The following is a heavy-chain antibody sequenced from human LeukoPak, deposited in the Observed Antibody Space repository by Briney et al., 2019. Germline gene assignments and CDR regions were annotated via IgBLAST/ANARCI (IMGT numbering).Heavy chain of an antibody. J-gene: IGHJ4*01. CDR3: AKDTPDSSAYYLEN. D-gene: IGHD3-22*01. CDR1: GFTFSDYS. V-gene: IGHV3-21*01. CDR2: ISSSGTYI. Sequence: GGSLRLSCAASGFTFSDYSMNWVRQAPGRGLEWVSSISSSGTYIYYADSMKGRFTISRDNAENSLFLQMNSLRAEDTAVYYCAKDTPDSSAYYLENWXXXTLVTVSX.